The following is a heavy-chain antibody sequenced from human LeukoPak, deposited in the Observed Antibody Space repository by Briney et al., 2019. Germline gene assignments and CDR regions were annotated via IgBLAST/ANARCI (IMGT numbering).Heavy chain of an antibody. CDR3: ARGRYSGSYLLDY. V-gene: IGHV3-23*01. Sequence: GGSLRLSCAASGFTFSSYGMSWVRQAPGKGLEWVSAISGSGGSTYYADSVKGRFTISRDNSKNTLYLQMNSLRAEDTALYYCARGRYSGSYLLDYWGQGTLVTVSS. CDR1: GFTFSSYG. CDR2: ISGSGGST. J-gene: IGHJ4*02. D-gene: IGHD1-26*01.